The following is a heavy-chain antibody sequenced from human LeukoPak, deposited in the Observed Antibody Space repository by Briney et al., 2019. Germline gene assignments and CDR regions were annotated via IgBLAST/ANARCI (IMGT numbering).Heavy chain of an antibody. D-gene: IGHD1-20*01. V-gene: IGHV1-18*01. CDR2: INTQNGYT. J-gene: IGHJ4*02. CDR3: ARDWPGAITGA. CDR1: GYTFSDYG. Sequence: ASVKVSCKASGYTFSDYGISWLRQAPGQGLEYMGWINTQNGYTDYAQKVQGRVTLTTDTSTTTAYMELRGLRSDDTAVYYCARDWPGAITGAWGQGTLLTVSS.